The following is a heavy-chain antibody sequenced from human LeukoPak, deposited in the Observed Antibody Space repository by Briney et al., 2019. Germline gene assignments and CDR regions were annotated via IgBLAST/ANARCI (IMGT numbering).Heavy chain of an antibody. D-gene: IGHD3-22*01. CDR2: IYYSGST. Sequence: PSETLSLTCTVSGGSISSSSYYWGWIRQLPGKGLEWIGSIYYSGSTYYNPSLKSRVTISVDTSKNQFSLKLSSVTAADTAVYYCAQQIDYYDSSGYLNWFDPWGQGTLVTVSS. CDR3: AQQIDYYDSSGYLNWFDP. CDR1: GGSISSSSYY. J-gene: IGHJ5*02. V-gene: IGHV4-39*01.